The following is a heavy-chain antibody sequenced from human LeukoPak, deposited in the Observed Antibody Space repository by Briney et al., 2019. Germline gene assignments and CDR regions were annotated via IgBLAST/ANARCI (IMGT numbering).Heavy chain of an antibody. Sequence: GGSLRLSCAASGFTFEDYAMHWVRQAPGKGLELVSLISGDGGSTYYADSVKGRFTISRDNSKNSLYLQMNSLRTEDTALYYCAKELCGGDCYSPYYYYGMDVWGQGTTVTVS. CDR3: AKELCGGDCYSPYYYYGMDV. D-gene: IGHD2-21*02. J-gene: IGHJ6*02. V-gene: IGHV3-43*02. CDR2: ISGDGGST. CDR1: GFTFEDYA.